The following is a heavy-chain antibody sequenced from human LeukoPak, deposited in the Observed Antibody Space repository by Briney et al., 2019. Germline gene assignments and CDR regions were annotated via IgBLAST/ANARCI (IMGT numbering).Heavy chain of an antibody. CDR3: AREGSYYYYYMDV. J-gene: IGHJ6*03. V-gene: IGHV3-11*04. CDR2: ISSSGSTI. CDR1: GFTFSDYY. D-gene: IGHD1-26*01. Sequence: GGSLRLSCAASGFTFSDYYISWIRQAPGKGLEWVSYISSSGSTIYYADSVKGRFTISRDNAKNSLYLQMNSLRAEDTAVYYCAREGSYYYYYMDVWGKGTTVTVSS.